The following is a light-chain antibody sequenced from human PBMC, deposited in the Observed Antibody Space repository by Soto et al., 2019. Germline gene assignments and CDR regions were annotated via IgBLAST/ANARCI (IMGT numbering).Light chain of an antibody. CDR3: QQYGSSGT. V-gene: IGKV3-20*01. CDR1: ETITNND. CDR2: GAS. J-gene: IGKJ1*01. Sequence: IVLAQSPGALSLSPGERATLSCRATETITNNDLAWYQQKPGQAPRLLIYGASSRASDIPDRFIGRGSGTDFTLTISRLEPEDFAVYYCQQYGSSGTFGQGTKVDIK.